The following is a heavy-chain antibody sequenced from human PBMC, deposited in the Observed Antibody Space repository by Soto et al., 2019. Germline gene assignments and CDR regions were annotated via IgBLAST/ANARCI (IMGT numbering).Heavy chain of an antibody. CDR1: GYTFTSYA. D-gene: IGHD6-19*01. V-gene: IGHV1-3*01. Sequence: QVPLVQSGAEVKKPGASVKVSCKASGYTFTSYAMHWVRQAPGQRLEWMGWINAGNGNTKYSQKFQGRVTITRDTSASTAYMELSSLRSEDTAVYYCARDLDTAVAGTFDYWGQGTLVTVSS. J-gene: IGHJ4*02. CDR3: ARDLDTAVAGTFDY. CDR2: INAGNGNT.